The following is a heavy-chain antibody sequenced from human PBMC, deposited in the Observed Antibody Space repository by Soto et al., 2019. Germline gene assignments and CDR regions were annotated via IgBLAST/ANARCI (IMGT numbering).Heavy chain of an antibody. D-gene: IGHD3-22*01. CDR2: IYYSGST. CDR3: ARYYYDSSGYYALDY. CDR1: GGSISSGGYY. Sequence: SETLSLTCTVSGGSISSGGYYWSWIRQHPGKGLEWIGYIYYSGSTYYNPSLKSRVTISVDTSKNQFSLKLSSVTAADTAVYYCARYYYDSSGYYALDYWGQGTLVTVSS. J-gene: IGHJ4*02. V-gene: IGHV4-31*03.